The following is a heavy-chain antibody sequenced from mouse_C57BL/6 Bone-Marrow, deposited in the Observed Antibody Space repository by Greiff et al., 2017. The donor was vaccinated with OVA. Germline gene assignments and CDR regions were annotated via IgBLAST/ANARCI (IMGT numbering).Heavy chain of an antibody. CDR1: GYTFTSYW. Sequence: VQLQQPGAELVKPGASVKLSCKASGYTFTSYWMQWVKQRPGQGLEWIGEIDPSDSYTNYNQKFQGKATLTVDTSSSTAYMPLSSRTSEDSAVYYCARTGRRSPGFAYWGQGTLVTVSA. CDR3: ARTGRRSPGFAY. J-gene: IGHJ3*01. V-gene: IGHV1-50*01. D-gene: IGHD3-3*01. CDR2: IDPSDSYT.